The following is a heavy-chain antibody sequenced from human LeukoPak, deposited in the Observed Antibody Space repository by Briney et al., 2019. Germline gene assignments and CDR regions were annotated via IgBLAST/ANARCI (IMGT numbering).Heavy chain of an antibody. CDR3: AIDLGRIAARDFDY. CDR2: ISAYNGNT. J-gene: IGHJ4*02. CDR1: GYTFTSYG. D-gene: IGHD6-6*01. V-gene: IGHV1-18*01. Sequence: GASVKVSCKASGYTFTSYGISWVRQAPGQGLEWMGWISAYNGNTNYAQKLQGRVTMTTDTSTSTAYMELRSLRSDDTAVYYCAIDLGRIAARDFDYWGQGTLVTVSS.